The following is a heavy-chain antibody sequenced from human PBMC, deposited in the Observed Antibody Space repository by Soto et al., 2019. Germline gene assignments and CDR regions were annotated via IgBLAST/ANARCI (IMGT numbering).Heavy chain of an antibody. V-gene: IGHV4-31*03. Sequence: PSETLSLTCTVSGGSISSGGYYWSWIRQHPGKGLEWIGYIYYSGSTYYNPSLKSRVTISVDTSKNQFSLKLSSVTAADTAVYYCARARPRNGLRYFDSSGYYFDFWGQGTLVTVSS. D-gene: IGHD3-9*01. CDR1: GGSISSGGYY. CDR3: ARARPRNGLRYFDSSGYYFDF. CDR2: IYYSGST. J-gene: IGHJ4*02.